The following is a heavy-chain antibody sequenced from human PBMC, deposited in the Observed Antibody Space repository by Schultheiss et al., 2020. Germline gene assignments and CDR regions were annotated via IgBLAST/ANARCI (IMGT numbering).Heavy chain of an antibody. D-gene: IGHD5-18*01. CDR3: ARDLGFRYSYGLDDAFDI. CDR1: GYTFTGYY. CDR2: INPSGGST. Sequence: ASVKVSCKASGYTFTGYYMHWVRQAPGQGLEWMGIINPSGGSTSYAQKFQGRVTMTTDTSTSTAYMELRSLRSDDTAVYYCARDLGFRYSYGLDDAFDIWGQGTMVTVSS. V-gene: IGHV1-46*01. J-gene: IGHJ3*02.